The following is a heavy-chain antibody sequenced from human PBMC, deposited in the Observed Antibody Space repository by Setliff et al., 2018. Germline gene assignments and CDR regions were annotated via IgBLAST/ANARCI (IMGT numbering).Heavy chain of an antibody. CDR2: IYYTGDP. V-gene: IGHV4-39*01. CDR1: GGSLRGNAIF. D-gene: IGHD3-10*01. CDR3: ARHVGSRSRGYNYYYYYMDV. J-gene: IGHJ6*03. Sequence: ETLSLTCTVSGGSLRGNAIFWGWIRQPPGKGLEWIGSIYYTGDPYYNPSLKSRVTMSVDTSRNQLSLKLTSVTATDTAVYYCARHVGSRSRGYNYYYYYMDVWGKGTTVTVS.